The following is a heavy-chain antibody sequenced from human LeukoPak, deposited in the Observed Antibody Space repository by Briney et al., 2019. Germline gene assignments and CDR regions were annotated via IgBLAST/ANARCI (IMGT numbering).Heavy chain of an antibody. Sequence: GGSLRLSCVASGFTFSNYWMHWVRQPPGKGLVWVSRIYVDGRTTNYADSVKGRFTISRDNSKNTLYLQMNSLRAEDTAVYYCAKGDSSGYYYVRSWFDPWGQGTLVTVSS. D-gene: IGHD3-22*01. CDR3: AKGDSSGYYYVRSWFDP. J-gene: IGHJ5*02. CDR2: IYVDGRTT. V-gene: IGHV3-74*01. CDR1: GFTFSNYW.